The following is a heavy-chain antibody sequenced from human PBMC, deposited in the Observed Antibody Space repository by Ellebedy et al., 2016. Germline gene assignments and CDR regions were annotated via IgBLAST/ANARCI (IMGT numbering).Heavy chain of an antibody. CDR1: GGSISSYY. V-gene: IGHV4-59*12. Sequence: SETLSLTXTVSGGSISSYYWSWIRQPPGKGLEWIGYIYYSGSTNYNPSLKSRVTMSVDTSKNQFSLKLSSVTAADTAVYYCAREDIVLMVTFYYYYMDVWGKGTTVTVSS. CDR3: AREDIVLMVTFYYYYMDV. CDR2: IYYSGST. D-gene: IGHD2-8*01. J-gene: IGHJ6*03.